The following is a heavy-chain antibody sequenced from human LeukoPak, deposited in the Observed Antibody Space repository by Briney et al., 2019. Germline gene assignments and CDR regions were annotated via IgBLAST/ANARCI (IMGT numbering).Heavy chain of an antibody. Sequence: SVKVSCKASGGTFSSYAMSRVRQAPGQGKERMGGIIPIFGTANYAQKFQGRVTITADESTSTAYMELSSLRSEDTAVYYCARGWSSGWDFDYWGQGTLVTVSS. J-gene: IGHJ4*02. D-gene: IGHD6-19*01. CDR1: GGTFSSYA. CDR3: ARGWSSGWDFDY. V-gene: IGHV1-69*01. CDR2: IIPIFGTA.